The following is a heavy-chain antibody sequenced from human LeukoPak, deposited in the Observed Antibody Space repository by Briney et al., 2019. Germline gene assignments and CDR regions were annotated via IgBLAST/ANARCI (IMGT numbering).Heavy chain of an antibody. J-gene: IGHJ4*02. D-gene: IGHD6-13*01. V-gene: IGHV4-59*01. Sequence: SETLSLTCTVSGGSIDNYYWDWIRQPPGKGLEWIGYIYYSGSTNYNPSLKSRVTISVDTSKNQFSLKLSSVTAADTAVYYCARDRIADYWGQGTLVTVSS. CDR3: ARDRIADY. CDR1: GGSIDNYY. CDR2: IYYSGST.